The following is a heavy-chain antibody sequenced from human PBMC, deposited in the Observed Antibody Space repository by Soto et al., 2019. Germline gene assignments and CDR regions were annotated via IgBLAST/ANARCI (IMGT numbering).Heavy chain of an antibody. CDR2: IYYSGST. J-gene: IGHJ6*03. V-gene: IGHV4-31*03. CDR1: GGSISSGGYY. CDR3: ARERTGSDYYYYYYMDV. Sequence: SETLSLTCTVSGGSISSGGYYWSWIRQHPGKGLEWIGYIYYSGSTYYNPSLKSRVTISVDTSKNQFSLKLSSVTAADTAVYYCARERTGSDYYYYYYMDVWGKGTTVTVSS.